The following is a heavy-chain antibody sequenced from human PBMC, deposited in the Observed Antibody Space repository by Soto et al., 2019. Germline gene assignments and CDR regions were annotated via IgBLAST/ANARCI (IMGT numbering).Heavy chain of an antibody. V-gene: IGHV3-21*01. CDR1: GFTFSSYS. CDR3: ARDPYSNPREGFDY. D-gene: IGHD4-4*01. J-gene: IGHJ4*02. CDR2: ISSSSSYI. Sequence: GGSLRLSCAASGFTFSSYSMNWVRQAPGKGLEWVSSISSSSSYIYYADSVKGRFTISRDTAKTSLYLQMNPLRAEDTAVYYCARDPYSNPREGFDYWGQGTLVTVS.